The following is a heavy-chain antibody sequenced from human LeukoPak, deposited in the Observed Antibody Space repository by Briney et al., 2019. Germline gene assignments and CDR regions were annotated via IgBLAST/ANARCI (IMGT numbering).Heavy chain of an antibody. D-gene: IGHD6-19*01. V-gene: IGHV3-48*04. Sequence: GGSLRLSCAASGFTFSDYAMNWVRQAPGKGLEWVSYITGRSTTIFYADSVKGRFTISRDNAKNSLYLQMNSLRAEDTAVYYCARSSSGWYNDAFDIWGQGTMVTVSS. CDR1: GFTFSDYA. J-gene: IGHJ3*02. CDR2: ITGRSTTI. CDR3: ARSSSGWYNDAFDI.